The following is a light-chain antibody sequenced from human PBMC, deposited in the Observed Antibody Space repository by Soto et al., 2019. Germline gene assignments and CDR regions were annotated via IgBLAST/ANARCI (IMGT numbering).Light chain of an antibody. CDR2: VAS. CDR3: QHYNNWPLT. V-gene: IGKV3-15*01. J-gene: IGKJ4*01. Sequence: EIVMTQSPVTLSVSPGERATLSCRASQSIRTNLAWYQQKPGQAPRLLIFVASTRAAGIPARFSGSGSGTEFTLTIDSLQSEDFAVCYCQHYNNWPLTFGGGTKVDIK. CDR1: QSIRTN.